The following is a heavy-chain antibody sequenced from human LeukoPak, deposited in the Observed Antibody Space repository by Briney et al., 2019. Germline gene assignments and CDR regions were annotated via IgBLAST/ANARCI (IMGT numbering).Heavy chain of an antibody. J-gene: IGHJ4*02. V-gene: IGHV4-59*01. Sequence: PSETLSLTXTVSGGSISSYYWSWIRQPPGKGLEWIGYIYYSGSTNYNPSLKSRVTISVDTSKNQFSLKLSSVTAADTAVYYCARGYGSGSIDYWGQGTLVTVSS. CDR1: GGSISSYY. CDR2: IYYSGST. D-gene: IGHD3-10*01. CDR3: ARGYGSGSIDY.